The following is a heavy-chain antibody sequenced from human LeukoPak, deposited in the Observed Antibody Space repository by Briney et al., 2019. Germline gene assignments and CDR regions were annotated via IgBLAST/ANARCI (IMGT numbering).Heavy chain of an antibody. CDR2: ISSSSSYI. V-gene: IGHV3-21*01. CDR1: GFTFSSYS. Sequence: RGSLRLSCAASGFTFSSYSMNWVRQAPGKGLEWVSSISSSSSYIYYADSVKGRFTISRDNAKNSLYLQMNSLRAEDTAVYYCARGLGSSSSSDAFDIWGQGTMVTVSS. D-gene: IGHD6-6*01. CDR3: ARGLGSSSSSDAFDI. J-gene: IGHJ3*02.